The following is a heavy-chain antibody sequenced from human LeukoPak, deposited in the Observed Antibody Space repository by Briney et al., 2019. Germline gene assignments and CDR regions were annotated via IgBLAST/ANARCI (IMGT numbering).Heavy chain of an antibody. CDR3: TRESGPYCPFGY. D-gene: IGHD1-26*01. Sequence: SGTLSLTCGVSGGSITSTNWWSWVRLPPGQGLEWIGEISLTGRTNYNPSLIGRVIMSLDESRNQLSLTLTSVTAADTAMYYCTRESGPYCPFGYWGQGTLVVVPS. J-gene: IGHJ4*02. V-gene: IGHV4-4*02. CDR1: GGSITSTNW. CDR2: ISLTGRT.